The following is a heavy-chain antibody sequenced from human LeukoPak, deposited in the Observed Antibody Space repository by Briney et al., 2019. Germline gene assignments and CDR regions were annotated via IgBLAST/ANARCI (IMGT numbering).Heavy chain of an antibody. D-gene: IGHD6-19*01. CDR1: GGSISPYH. CDR2: IHHSGTT. J-gene: IGHJ4*02. V-gene: IGHV4-59*12. Sequence: SETLSLTCTVSGGSISPYHWIWIRQPPGKGLEWIAYIHHSGTTNYNPSLKSRVTISLDTSKNQFSLKLRSVTAADTAVYYCTRGAGWYEYWGQGTLVTVSS. CDR3: TRGAGWYEY.